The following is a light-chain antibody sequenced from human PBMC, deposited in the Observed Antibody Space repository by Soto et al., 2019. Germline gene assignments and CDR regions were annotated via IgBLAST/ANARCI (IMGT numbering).Light chain of an antibody. CDR3: QPCHNWPLT. J-gene: IGKJ2*01. Sequence: EIAMTQSPATLSVSPGERATLSCRASQSISTELAWYQQIPGQPPRLLIYSASTRATGVPARFTGSGSGSEFTLTISGLQSEDFAIYYCQPCHNWPLTFGQGTRLEI. CDR2: SAS. CDR1: QSISTE. V-gene: IGKV3-15*01.